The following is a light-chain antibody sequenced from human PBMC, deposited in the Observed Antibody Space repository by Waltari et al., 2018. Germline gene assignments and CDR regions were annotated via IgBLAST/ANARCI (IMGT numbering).Light chain of an antibody. J-gene: IGKJ2*01. CDR2: TAS. CDR3: QQSYTVAFT. V-gene: IGKV1-39*01. Sequence: DIQMTQSLSSLSAAVGTGVSITCRASESITNSLNWYQQKPGKAPKLLIHTASSLQSGGPSRFSGRGSGTEFTLTISGLQPGDVATYYCQQSYTVAFTFGPGTKLEI. CDR1: ESITNS.